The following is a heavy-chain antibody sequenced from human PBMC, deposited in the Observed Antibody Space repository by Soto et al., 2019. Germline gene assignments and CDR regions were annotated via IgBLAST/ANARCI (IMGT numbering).Heavy chain of an antibody. CDR3: AKGDHYFDY. CDR2: ISYDGSNK. CDR1: GFTFSSYG. J-gene: IGHJ4*02. V-gene: IGHV3-30*18. Sequence: QVQLVESGGGVVQPGRSLRLSCAASGFTFSSYGMHWVRQAPGKGLEWVAVISYDGSNKYYADSVKGRFTISRDNSKNTLYLQMNSLRAEDTAVYYCAKGDHYFDYWGQGTLVTVSS.